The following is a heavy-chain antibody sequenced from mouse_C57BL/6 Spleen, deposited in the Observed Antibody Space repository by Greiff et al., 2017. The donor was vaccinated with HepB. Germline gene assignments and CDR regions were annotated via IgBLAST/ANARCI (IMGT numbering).Heavy chain of an antibody. V-gene: IGHV1-64*01. CDR1: GYTFTSYW. CDR2: IHPNSGST. CDR3: ARDGYDGAWFAY. Sequence: QVQLQQPGAELVKPGASVKLSCKASGYTFTSYWMHWVKQRPGQGLEWIGMIHPNSGSTNYNEKFKSKATLTVDKSSSTAYMQLSSLTSEDSAVYSCARDGYDGAWFAYWGQGTLVTVSA. J-gene: IGHJ3*01. D-gene: IGHD2-2*01.